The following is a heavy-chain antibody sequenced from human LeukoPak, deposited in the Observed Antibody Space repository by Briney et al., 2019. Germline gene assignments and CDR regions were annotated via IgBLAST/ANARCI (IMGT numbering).Heavy chain of an antibody. J-gene: IGHJ4*02. V-gene: IGHV3-66*01. CDR3: ARDPGDDAGSWYFFDY. D-gene: IGHD7-27*01. CDR1: GFSVSNNY. CDR2: MYNGGRM. Sequence: AGGSLRLSCAASGFSVSNNYMSWVRQAPGKGLEWVSVMYNGGRMYYAGSVKGRFTIARDTSKNTLYLQMNSLRAEDTAVYYCARDPGDDAGSWYFFDYWGQGTLVTVSS.